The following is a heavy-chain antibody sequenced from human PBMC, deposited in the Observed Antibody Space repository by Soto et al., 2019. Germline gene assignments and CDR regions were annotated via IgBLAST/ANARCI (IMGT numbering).Heavy chain of an antibody. V-gene: IGHV3-15*01. CDR1: GFTFSNAW. CDR2: IKSKTDGGTT. D-gene: IGHD3-3*01. CDR3: TAEYYDFWSGYLDY. J-gene: IGHJ4*02. Sequence: GGSLRLSCASSGFTFSNAWMSWVRQTPGKGLEWVGRIKSKTDGGTTDYAAPVKGRFTISRDDSKNTLYLQMNSLKTEDTAVYYCTAEYYDFWSGYLDYWGQGTLVTVSS.